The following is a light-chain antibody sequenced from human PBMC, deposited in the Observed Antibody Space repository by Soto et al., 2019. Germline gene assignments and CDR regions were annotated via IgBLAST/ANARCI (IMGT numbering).Light chain of an antibody. CDR1: SSDVGGYSY. V-gene: IGLV2-14*03. CDR3: SSYTSSSTLVV. J-gene: IGLJ2*01. Sequence: QSALTQPASVSGSPGQSITISCTGTSSDVGGYSYVSWYQQHPGKAPKLMIYYVSNRPSGLSNRFSGSKSGNTASLTISGLQAEDEADYYCSSYTSSSTLVVFGGGTKLTVL. CDR2: YVS.